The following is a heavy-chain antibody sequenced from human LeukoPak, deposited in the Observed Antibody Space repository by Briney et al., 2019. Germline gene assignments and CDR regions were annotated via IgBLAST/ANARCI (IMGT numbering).Heavy chain of an antibody. D-gene: IGHD6-13*01. CDR1: GFTLSTYA. CDR2: TSSSDAGT. J-gene: IGHJ4*02. V-gene: IGHV3-23*01. CDR3: ARDIAAAGPAIDY. Sequence: GGSLRLSCAASGFTLSTYAMSWVRQTPGKGLEWVAATSSSDAGTYHTDSVRGRFTISRDNSKNSLYLQMNSLRAEDTAVYYCARDIAAAGPAIDYWGQGTLVTVSS.